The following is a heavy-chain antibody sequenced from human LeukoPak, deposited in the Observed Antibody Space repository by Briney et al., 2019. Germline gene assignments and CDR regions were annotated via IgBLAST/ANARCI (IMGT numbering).Heavy chain of an antibody. V-gene: IGHV3-64D*06. CDR1: GFTFSSFA. Sequence: GGSLRLSCAASGFTFSSFAMSWVRQAPGKGLEYVSAISSNGGGTYYADSVKGRFTISRDNSKNTLYLQMSSLRAEDTAVYYCVKDLRRVAGSFDYWGQGTLVTVSS. J-gene: IGHJ4*02. D-gene: IGHD6-19*01. CDR2: ISSNGGGT. CDR3: VKDLRRVAGSFDY.